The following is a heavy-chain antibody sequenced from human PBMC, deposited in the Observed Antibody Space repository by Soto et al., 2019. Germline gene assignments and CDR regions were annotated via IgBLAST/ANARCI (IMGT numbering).Heavy chain of an antibody. CDR2: IYYAGST. V-gene: IGHV4-39*01. CDR1: SGSISSTSYY. CDR3: ARQGRNTKIVLVKHYVADF. J-gene: IGHJ6*02. D-gene: IGHD3-22*01. Sequence: SATLSLTCTVSSGSISSTSYYWAWIRLPPGKGLGWIGAIYYAGSTYYPETLKSRVSISADTSTTQTPLKLNSVTAADTAVYFCARQGRNTKIVLVKHYVADFWGQGTAVTVSS.